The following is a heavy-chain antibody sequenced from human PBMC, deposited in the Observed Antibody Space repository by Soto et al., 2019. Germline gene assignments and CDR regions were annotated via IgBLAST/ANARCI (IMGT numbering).Heavy chain of an antibody. CDR2: IYPSDSDT. Sequence: PGESLKISCKGSGFSFSSYWIGWVRQMPGKGLEWMGIIYPSDSDTRYSPSFQGQVTISADKSINTAYLQWSSLKASDTAMYYCAKDGFWSAGYYYYGMDVWGQGTTVTVSS. CDR3: AKDGFWSAGYYYYGMDV. J-gene: IGHJ6*02. CDR1: GFSFSSYW. D-gene: IGHD3-3*01. V-gene: IGHV5-51*01.